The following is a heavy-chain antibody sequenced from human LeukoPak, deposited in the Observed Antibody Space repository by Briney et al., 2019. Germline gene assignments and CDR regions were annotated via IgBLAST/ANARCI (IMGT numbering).Heavy chain of an antibody. J-gene: IGHJ4*02. CDR1: GGTLSSYA. CDR3: ARDYYADSSGYYEYHFDY. Sequence: SVKVSCKASGGTLSSYAISWVRQAPGQGLEWMGRIIPIFGTANYAQKFQGRVTITTDESTSTAYMELSSLRSEDTAVYYCARDYYADSSGYYEYHFDYWGQGTLVTVSS. V-gene: IGHV1-69*05. D-gene: IGHD3-22*01. CDR2: IIPIFGTA.